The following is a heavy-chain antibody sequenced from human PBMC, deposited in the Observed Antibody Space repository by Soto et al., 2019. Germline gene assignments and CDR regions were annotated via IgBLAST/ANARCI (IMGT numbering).Heavy chain of an antibody. CDR3: ATVVGVGRYGFAS. CDR2: VDPKDGKI. V-gene: IGHV1-24*01. D-gene: IGHD1-26*01. Sequence: QVHLVQSGAEVKKPGASVKVSCKVSVYTLSEVSIHWVRQGLGKGLEWMGGVDPKDGKIIYAQSLQGRVTMTEDTTTEPASMELNSLTSEDTAIYYCATVVGVGRYGFASWGQGTHVTVSS. CDR1: VYTLSEVS. J-gene: IGHJ5*01.